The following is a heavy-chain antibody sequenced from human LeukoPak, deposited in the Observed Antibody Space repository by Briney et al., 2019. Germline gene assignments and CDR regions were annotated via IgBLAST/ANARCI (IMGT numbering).Heavy chain of an antibody. CDR2: IYTSGST. V-gene: IGHV4-61*02. D-gene: IGHD6-13*01. CDR1: GGSISSGSYY. CDR3: ARGVPGIAAAGFDY. J-gene: IGHJ4*02. Sequence: SQTLSLTCTVSGGSISSGSYYWSRIRQPAGKGLEWIGRIYTSGSTNYNPSLKSRVTISVDTSKNQFSLKLSSVTAADTAVYYCARGVPGIAAAGFDYWGQGTLVTVSS.